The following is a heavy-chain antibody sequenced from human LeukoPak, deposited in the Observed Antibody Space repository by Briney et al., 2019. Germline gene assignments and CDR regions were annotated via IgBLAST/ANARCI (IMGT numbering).Heavy chain of an antibody. CDR3: ARRRYYDGSGYLE. CDR1: GDSVSRGDSY. J-gene: IGHJ1*01. Sequence: SETLSLTCSVSGDSVSRGDSYWDWLRQPPGKGLEWIGTIYYSGRTYYSPSHKSRVTMSVDPSNNQFSLNLRSVTAAGTAVYYCARRRYYDGSGYLEWGQGALLSVSS. CDR2: IYYSGRT. D-gene: IGHD3-22*01. V-gene: IGHV4-39*01.